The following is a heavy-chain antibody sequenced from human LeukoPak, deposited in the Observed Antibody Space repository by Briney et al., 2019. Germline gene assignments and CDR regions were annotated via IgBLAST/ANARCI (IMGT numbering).Heavy chain of an antibody. CDR1: GGTFIRSA. CDR2: IIPMFRTA. J-gene: IGHJ4*02. Sequence: SVKVSCKASGGTFIRSAVNWVRQAPGQGLEWMGGIIPMFRTANYAQKFRGRVTITADESTSTAYMELNSLRSEDTAVYYCARDASIHDSSSYYFLWWGQGTLVTVSS. D-gene: IGHD3-22*01. CDR3: ARDASIHDSSSYYFLW. V-gene: IGHV1-69*13.